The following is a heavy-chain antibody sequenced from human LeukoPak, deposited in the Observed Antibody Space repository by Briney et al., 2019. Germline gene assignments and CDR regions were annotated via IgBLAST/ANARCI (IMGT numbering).Heavy chain of an antibody. D-gene: IGHD6-6*01. Sequence: GGSLRLSCAASGFTFSAYWINWVRQAPGKGLEWVANINRDGSEKCYVDSLKGRFTISRDNAKNSLYLQMDSLRAEDTAVYYCAREGRWGQLDGYWGQGTLVTVSS. V-gene: IGHV3-7*01. CDR3: AREGRWGQLDGY. CDR2: INRDGSEK. CDR1: GFTFSAYW. J-gene: IGHJ4*02.